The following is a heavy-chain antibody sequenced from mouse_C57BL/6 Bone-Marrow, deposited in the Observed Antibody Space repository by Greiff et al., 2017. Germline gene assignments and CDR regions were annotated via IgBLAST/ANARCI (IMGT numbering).Heavy chain of an antibody. J-gene: IGHJ4*01. CDR3: ARTGHAMDY. CDR1: GYTFTSYW. Sequence: QVQLQQPGAELVMPGASVKLSCKASGYTFTSYWMHWVKQRPGQGLEWIGEIDPSDSYTNYNQKFKGKSTLTVDKSSSTAYMQLSSLTSEDSAVYYCARTGHAMDYWCQGTSVTVSS. V-gene: IGHV1-69*01. CDR2: IDPSDSYT. D-gene: IGHD3-1*01.